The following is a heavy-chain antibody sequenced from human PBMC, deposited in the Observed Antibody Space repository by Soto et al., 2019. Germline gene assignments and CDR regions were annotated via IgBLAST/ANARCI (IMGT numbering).Heavy chain of an antibody. V-gene: IGHV4-34*01. J-gene: IGHJ5*02. D-gene: IGHD6-6*01. CDR3: AREGRLSNWFDP. CDR2: INHSGST. CDR1: GGSFSGYY. Sequence: QVQLQQWGAGLLKPSETLSLTCAVYGGSFSGYYWSWIRQPPGKGLEWIGEINHSGSTNYNPSLPSRVNISVDTPKYQFSLNLSSVTAAATAVYHCAREGRLSNWFDPWGQGTLVTVSS.